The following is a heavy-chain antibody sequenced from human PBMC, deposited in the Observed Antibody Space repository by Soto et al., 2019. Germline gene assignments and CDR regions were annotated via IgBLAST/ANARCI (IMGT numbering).Heavy chain of an antibody. CDR2: ISAYNGNT. J-gene: IGHJ6*02. Sequence: QVQLVQSGAEVKKPGASVKVSCKASGYTFTSYGISWVRQAPGQGLEWMGWISAYNGNTNYAQKLQGRVTMTTDTSTSTADMELRSLRSDDTAVYYCAIAAAGTILSGLESYYYYYGMDVWGQGTTVTVSS. CDR3: AIAAAGTILSGLESYYYYYGMDV. V-gene: IGHV1-18*01. D-gene: IGHD6-13*01. CDR1: GYTFTSYG.